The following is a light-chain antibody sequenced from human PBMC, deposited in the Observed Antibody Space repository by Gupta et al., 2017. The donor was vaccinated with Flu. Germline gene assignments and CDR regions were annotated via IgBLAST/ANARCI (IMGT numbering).Light chain of an antibody. V-gene: IGKV1-9*01. J-gene: IGKJ2*01. Sequence: GDRVTITCRASQSISSYLDWYQKKAGKAPELLIYAASNLQRGVPSRFSGSGSGKEFTLTIRSLQPEDFATYFCQQVNSYPYTFGQGTQLDIK. CDR2: AAS. CDR3: QQVNSYPYT. CDR1: QSISSY.